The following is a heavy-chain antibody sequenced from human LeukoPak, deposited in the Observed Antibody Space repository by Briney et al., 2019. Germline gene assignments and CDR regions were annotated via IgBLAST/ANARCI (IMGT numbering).Heavy chain of an antibody. CDR3: ARGCIAAAGEDYYFDY. Sequence: GGSLRLSCAASGFTFSSYGMHWVRQAPGKGRGWVAVIWYDGSNKYYADSVKGRFTISRDNSKNTLYLQMNSLRAEDTAVYYCARGCIAAAGEDYYFDYWGQGTLVTVSS. V-gene: IGHV3-33*01. J-gene: IGHJ4*02. CDR1: GFTFSSYG. D-gene: IGHD6-13*01. CDR2: IWYDGSNK.